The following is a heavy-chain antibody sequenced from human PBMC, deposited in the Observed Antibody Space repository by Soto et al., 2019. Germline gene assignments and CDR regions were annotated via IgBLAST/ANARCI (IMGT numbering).Heavy chain of an antibody. Sequence: SVKVSCKASGFTFTSSAVQWVRQARGQRLEWIGWIVVGSGNTNYAQKFQERVTITRDMSTSTTYMELSSLRSEDTAVYYCAAVGGYSYAIQDYYYGMDVWGQGTTVTVSS. V-gene: IGHV1-58*01. D-gene: IGHD5-18*01. J-gene: IGHJ6*02. CDR1: GFTFTSSA. CDR3: AAVGGYSYAIQDYYYGMDV. CDR2: IVVGSGNT.